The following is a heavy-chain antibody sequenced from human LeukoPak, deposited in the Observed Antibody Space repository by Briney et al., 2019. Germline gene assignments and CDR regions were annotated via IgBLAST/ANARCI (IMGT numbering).Heavy chain of an antibody. J-gene: IGHJ3*02. CDR1: GDSVSTNGVA. CDR3: ARGRSSAFDT. V-gene: IGHV6-1*01. Sequence: SQTLSLTCGISGDSVSTNGVAWHWIRQSPSRGLEWLGRTYYRSKWYNDYAVSVKSRITINPDTSRNQFSLQLNSVTPEDTAVYYCARGRSSAFDTWGQGTVVTVSS. CDR2: TYYRSKWYN.